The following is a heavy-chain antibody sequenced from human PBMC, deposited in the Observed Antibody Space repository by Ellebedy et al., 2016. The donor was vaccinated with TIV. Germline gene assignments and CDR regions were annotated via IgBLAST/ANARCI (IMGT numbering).Heavy chain of an antibody. J-gene: IGHJ4*02. CDR1: GASISSYY. CDR2: IYYGGSA. V-gene: IGHV4-59*01. CDR3: ARGPSSGYTYG. Sequence: SETLSLTCTVSGASISSYYCSWIRQPPGKGLEWIGYIYYGGSANYNPSLKSRVTISVDTSKNQVSLKLTSVTAADTAVYYCARGPSSGYTYGWGQGTLVTVSS. D-gene: IGHD5-18*01.